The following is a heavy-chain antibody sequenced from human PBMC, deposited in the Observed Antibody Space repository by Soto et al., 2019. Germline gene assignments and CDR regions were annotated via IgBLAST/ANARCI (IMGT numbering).Heavy chain of an antibody. V-gene: IGHV6-1*01. D-gene: IGHD3-16*02. CDR1: GDSVSSKTAA. CDR3: ARDTVDPFVHWFDP. J-gene: IGHJ5*02. Sequence: SQTLSLTCVISGDSVSSKTAAWNWIRQSPSRGLEWLGRTYFRSKWYNDYAISVKSRIAINPDTSKNQFSLLLHSVTPEDTAVYYWARDTVDPFVHWFDPWGQGTLVTFSS. CDR2: TYFRSKWYN.